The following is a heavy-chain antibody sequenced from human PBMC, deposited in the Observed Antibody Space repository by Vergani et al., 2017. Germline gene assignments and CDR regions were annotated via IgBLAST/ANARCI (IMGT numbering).Heavy chain of an antibody. CDR1: GYSFTTYR. CDR3: ARGQRWLHHTDY. CDR2: MYPSDSYT. V-gene: IGHV5-10-1*03. J-gene: IGHJ4*02. D-gene: IGHD5-24*01. Sequence: RRLESGPEVKKPGEPLRTSCRLFGYSFTTYRISWLCQMPGKGLEGLGSMYPSDSYTNYSPAFQGHVTISADKSIRTANLQWSSLKSSDTSIYSCARGQRWLHHTDYWGQGTLVTVSS.